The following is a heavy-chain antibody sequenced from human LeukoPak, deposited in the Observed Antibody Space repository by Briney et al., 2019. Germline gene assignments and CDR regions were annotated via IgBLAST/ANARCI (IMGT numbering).Heavy chain of an antibody. CDR3: ARSRNYYYYYMDV. V-gene: IGHV3-53*01. J-gene: IGHJ6*03. Sequence: GGSLRLSCAASGFTVSSNYMSWVRQAPGKGLEWVSVIYSGGSTYYADSVKGRFTISRDNSKNTLYLQMNSLRAEDTAVYYCARSRNYYYYYMDVWGKGTTVTVSS. CDR2: IYSGGST. CDR1: GFTVSSNY.